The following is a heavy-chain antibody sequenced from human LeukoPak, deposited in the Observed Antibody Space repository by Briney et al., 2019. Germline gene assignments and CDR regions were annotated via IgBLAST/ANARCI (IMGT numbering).Heavy chain of an antibody. CDR2: IKQDGSEK. V-gene: IGHV3-7*01. J-gene: IGHJ6*03. Sequence: GGSLRLSCAASGFTFISYWLTWVRQAPGKGLEWVANIKQDGSEKYYVDSVKGRFTISRDNAKNSLYLQMNSLRAEDTAVYYCARSLPYSSSWYGVYYYYYYMDVWGKGTTVTISS. D-gene: IGHD6-13*01. CDR1: GFTFISYW. CDR3: ARSLPYSSSWYGVYYYYYYMDV.